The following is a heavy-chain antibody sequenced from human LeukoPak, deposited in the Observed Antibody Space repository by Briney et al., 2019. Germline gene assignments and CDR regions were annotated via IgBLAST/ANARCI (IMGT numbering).Heavy chain of an antibody. J-gene: IGHJ6*03. V-gene: IGHV3-7*01. CDR1: GFTFSSYW. D-gene: IGHD3-3*01. CDR2: IKQDGSEK. CDR3: ARCYYDFWSGYYPNYYYYYMDV. Sequence: GGSLRLSCAASGFTFSSYWMSWVRQAPGKRLEWVANIKQDGSEKYYVDSVKGRFTISRDNAKNSLYLQMNSLRAEDTAVYYCARCYYDFWSGYYPNYYYYYMDVWGKGTTVTVSS.